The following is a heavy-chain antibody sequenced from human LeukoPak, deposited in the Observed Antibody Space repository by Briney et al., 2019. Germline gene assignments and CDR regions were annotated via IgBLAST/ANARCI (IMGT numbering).Heavy chain of an antibody. D-gene: IGHD3-22*01. CDR1: GGSISSGDYY. V-gene: IGHV4-30-4*01. CDR2: IYYTGSA. J-gene: IGHJ3*02. CDR3: VRHRPINYYDSSGWGDAFDI. Sequence: SQTLSLTCTVSGGSISSGDYYWSWIRQSPGKGLEWIGYIYYTGSAYYNPSLKSRVTISVDTSKNQFSLKLSSVTAADTAVYYCVRHRPINYYDSSGWGDAFDIWGQGTMVTVSS.